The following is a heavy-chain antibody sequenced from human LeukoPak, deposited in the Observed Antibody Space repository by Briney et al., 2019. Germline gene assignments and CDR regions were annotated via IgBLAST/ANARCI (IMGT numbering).Heavy chain of an antibody. J-gene: IGHJ4*02. D-gene: IGHD3-22*01. Sequence: GGSLRLSCAASGFTLSSYRISSVRQAPGKRLEWVSNIKQNGSEKYYVDSVKGRFTISRDNAKNSLYLEMNRLRAEDTVVYYCARDDSGGYLRGGYFDYWGQGTLVTVSS. CDR3: ARDDSGGYLRGGYFDY. V-gene: IGHV3-7*01. CDR1: GFTLSSYR. CDR2: IKQNGSEK.